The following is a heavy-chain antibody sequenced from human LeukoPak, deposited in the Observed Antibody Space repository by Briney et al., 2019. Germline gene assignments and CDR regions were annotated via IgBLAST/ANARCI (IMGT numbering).Heavy chain of an antibody. CDR1: GYTFTSYY. Sequence: GASVKVSCKASGYTFTSYYMHWVRQAPGQGLEWMGIINPSGGSTSYAQKFQGRVTMTRDMSTSTVYMELSSLRSEDTAVYYCAREIVRYYDSSGYYPTDYWGQGTLVTVSS. CDR3: AREIVRYYDSSGYYPTDY. D-gene: IGHD3-22*01. J-gene: IGHJ4*02. V-gene: IGHV1-46*01. CDR2: INPSGGST.